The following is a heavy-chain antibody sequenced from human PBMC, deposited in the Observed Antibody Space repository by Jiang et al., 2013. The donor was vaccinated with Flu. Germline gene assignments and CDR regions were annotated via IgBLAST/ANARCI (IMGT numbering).Heavy chain of an antibody. V-gene: IGHV3-23*04. CDR1: GLMFSSFA. CDR2: ISDGGGST. Sequence: VQLVESGGGLVQPGGSLRLSCVASGLMFSSFAMSWVRQAPGKGLEWVSAISDGGGSTYYADSVRGRFIISRDNSKSTLYLQMNGLRAEDTAVYYCAKAWDSSGWPWDWFDPWGQGTLVTVSS. CDR3: AKAWDSSGWPWDWFDP. J-gene: IGHJ5*02. D-gene: IGHD6-19*01.